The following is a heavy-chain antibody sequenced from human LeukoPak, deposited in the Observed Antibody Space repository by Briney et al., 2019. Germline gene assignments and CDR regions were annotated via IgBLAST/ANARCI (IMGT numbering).Heavy chain of an antibody. CDR1: GFTFSSYA. Sequence: GGSLRLSCAASGFTFSSYAMHWVRQAPGKGLEWVAVISYDGSNKYYADSVKGRFTISRDNSKNTLYLQMNSLRAEDTAVYYCARDPSSGWYYFDYWGQGTLVTVSS. CDR2: ISYDGSNK. J-gene: IGHJ4*02. D-gene: IGHD6-19*01. V-gene: IGHV3-30*14. CDR3: ARDPSSGWYYFDY.